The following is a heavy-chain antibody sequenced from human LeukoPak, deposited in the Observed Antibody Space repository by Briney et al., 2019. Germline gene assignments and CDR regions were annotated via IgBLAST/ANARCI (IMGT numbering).Heavy chain of an antibody. CDR1: GGSFSGYY. J-gene: IGHJ4*02. CDR3: ARASTTGTVDY. Sequence: SETLSLTCAVYGGSFSGYYWSWIRQPPGKGLEWIGEINHSGSANYNPSLKSRVTISVDTSKNQFSLKLSSVTAADTAVYYCARASTTGTVDYWGQGTLVTVSS. V-gene: IGHV4-34*01. CDR2: INHSGSA. D-gene: IGHD1-1*01.